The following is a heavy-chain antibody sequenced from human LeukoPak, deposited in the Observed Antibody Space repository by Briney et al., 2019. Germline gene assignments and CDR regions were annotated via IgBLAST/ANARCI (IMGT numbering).Heavy chain of an antibody. CDR1: GFTFSSYW. D-gene: IGHD3-22*01. CDR2: INRDGTTK. J-gene: IGHJ4*02. Sequence: PGRSLRLSCAASGFTFSSYWMTWVRQAPGKGLEWVANINRDGTTKNYVDSVQGRFTISRDNAQSSLYLQMSSLRAEDTAVYFCARDATYSEGATYYDRLDYWGQGAQVTVSS. CDR3: ARDATYSEGATYYDRLDY. V-gene: IGHV3-7*04.